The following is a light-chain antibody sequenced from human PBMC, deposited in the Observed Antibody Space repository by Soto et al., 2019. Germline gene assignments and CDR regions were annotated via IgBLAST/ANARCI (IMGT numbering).Light chain of an antibody. V-gene: IGKV1-12*01. Sequence: DIQMTQSPSSVSASVGDRVTITCRASQGIRSWLAWYQQKPGKAPNLLIHTASSLQSGVPSRFSGSGSGTVFTLTISSLQHEDSATYYCQRANSLPITFGRGTKVEIK. CDR2: TAS. CDR3: QRANSLPIT. CDR1: QGIRSW. J-gene: IGKJ4*01.